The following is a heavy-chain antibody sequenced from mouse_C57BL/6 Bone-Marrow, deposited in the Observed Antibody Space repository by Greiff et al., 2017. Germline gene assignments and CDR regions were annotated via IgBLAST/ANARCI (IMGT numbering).Heavy chain of an antibody. Sequence: VQLKQSGAELVRPGASVKLSCTASGFNIKDDYMHWVKQRPEQGLEWIGWIDPENGDTEYASKFQGKATITADTSSNTAYLQLSSLTSEDTAVYYCTTGLLLPIFYWGQGTTLTVSS. CDR1: GFNIKDDY. D-gene: IGHD1-1*01. J-gene: IGHJ2*01. V-gene: IGHV14-4*01. CDR2: IDPENGDT. CDR3: TTGLLLPIFY.